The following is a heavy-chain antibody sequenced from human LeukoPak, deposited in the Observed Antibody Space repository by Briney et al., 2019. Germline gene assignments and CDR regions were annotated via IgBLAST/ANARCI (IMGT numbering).Heavy chain of an antibody. D-gene: IGHD3-10*01. J-gene: IGHJ6*03. V-gene: IGHV4-59*01. CDR2: IYYSGST. CDR3: ARGVVTMVRGVILPNYYYYMDV. CDR1: GGSFSGYY. Sequence: SETLSLTCAVYGGSFSGYYWSWIRQPPGKGLEWIGYIYYSGSTSYNPSLKSRVTISLDTSNNQFSLKLRSVTAADTAVYYCARGVVTMVRGVILPNYYYYMDVWGKGTTVTVSS.